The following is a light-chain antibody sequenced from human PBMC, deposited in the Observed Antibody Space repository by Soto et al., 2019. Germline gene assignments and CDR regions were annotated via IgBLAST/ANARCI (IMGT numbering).Light chain of an antibody. CDR2: GAS. V-gene: IGKV3-15*01. CDR3: QQYNNLPPIP. Sequence: EIVMTKSPATLSVSPGERATLSCRASQSVSSNLAWYQQKPGQAPRLLIYGASTRATGIPARFSGSGSGTEFTLTISSLQSEDFAVYYRQQYNNLPPIPYGQGTRLEIK. CDR1: QSVSSN. J-gene: IGKJ5*01.